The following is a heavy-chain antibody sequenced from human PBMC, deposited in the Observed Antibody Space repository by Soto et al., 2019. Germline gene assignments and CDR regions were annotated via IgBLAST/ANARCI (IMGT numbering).Heavy chain of an antibody. CDR2: IKQDGSEK. D-gene: IGHD2-2*01. CDR1: GFTFSSYW. Sequence: GGSLRLSCAASGFTFSSYWMSWVRQAPGKGLEWVANIKQDGSEKYDVDSVKGRFTTSRDNAKNSLYLQMNSLRAEDTAVYYCATSTSPTDSYAFDIWGQGTMVTVSS. CDR3: ATSTSPTDSYAFDI. J-gene: IGHJ3*02. V-gene: IGHV3-7*01.